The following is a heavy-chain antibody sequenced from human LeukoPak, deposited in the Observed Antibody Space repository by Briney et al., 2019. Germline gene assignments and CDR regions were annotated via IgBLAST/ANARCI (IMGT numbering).Heavy chain of an antibody. J-gene: IGHJ4*02. CDR2: ISYDGSNK. CDR3: ARHYGDY. V-gene: IGHV3-30-3*01. Sequence: PGRSLRLSCAASGFTFSSYAMHWVRQAPGKGLEWVAVISYDGSNKYYADSVKGRFTISRDNSKNTLYLQMNSLRAEDTAVYYCARHYGDYWGQGTLVTVSS. D-gene: IGHD3-16*01. CDR1: GFTFSSYA.